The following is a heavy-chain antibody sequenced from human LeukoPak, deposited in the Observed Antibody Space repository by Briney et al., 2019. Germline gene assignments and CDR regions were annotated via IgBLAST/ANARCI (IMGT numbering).Heavy chain of an antibody. V-gene: IGHV3-30*02. J-gene: IGHJ6*03. CDR2: IRFDGSNK. Sequence: GGSLRLSCAASGFTFSSYGMHWVRQAPGKGLEWVAFIRFDGSNKYYADSVKGRFTVSRDTSKNTLYLQMNSLRAEDTALYYCAKDKSRSPPLNHYYNDMDVWGKGTTVTVSS. CDR1: GFTFSSYG. CDR3: AKDKSRSPPLNHYYNDMDV.